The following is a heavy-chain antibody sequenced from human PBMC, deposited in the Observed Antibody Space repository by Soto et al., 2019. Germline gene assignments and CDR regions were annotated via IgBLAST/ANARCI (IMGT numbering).Heavy chain of an antibody. D-gene: IGHD2-15*01. CDR2: ISAYNGNT. Sequence: QVQLVQSGAEVKKPGASVKVSCKASGYTFTSYGISWVRQAPGQGLEWMGWISAYNGNTNYAQKLQATVTITTYTSTSTAYMELRSLRSADTAVYYCARDRIIPVVAATPNGFDPGGQGSLVTVSS. J-gene: IGHJ5*02. CDR1: GYTFTSYG. CDR3: ARDRIIPVVAATPNGFDP. V-gene: IGHV1-18*01.